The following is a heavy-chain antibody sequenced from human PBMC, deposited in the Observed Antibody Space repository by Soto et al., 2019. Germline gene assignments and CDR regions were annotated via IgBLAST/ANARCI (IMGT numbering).Heavy chain of an antibody. CDR3: TRDASRDSSARGWFDP. Sequence: PGGSLRLSCAASGFTFTSYAMSWVRLTPGKGLEWVSAISGNSAYIYYTDALRGRFTISRDNAKNSLHLQMNSLRAEDTAVYYCTRDASRDSSARGWFDPWGQGTLVTV. CDR2: ISGNSAYI. D-gene: IGHD6-13*01. J-gene: IGHJ5*02. CDR1: GFTFTSYA. V-gene: IGHV3-21*01.